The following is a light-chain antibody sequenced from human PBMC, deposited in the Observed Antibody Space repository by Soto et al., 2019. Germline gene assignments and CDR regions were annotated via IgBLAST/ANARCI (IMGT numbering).Light chain of an antibody. J-gene: IGKJ4*01. V-gene: IGKV3-20*01. CDR1: QSVFRNY. CDR2: GAS. Sequence: EIVLTQSPGTLSLSPGERATLSCRASQSVFRNYLAWYQQKPGQAPRLLIYGASTRAAGISDRFSGSGSGTDFTLTVNRLEPADFAVYYCQQYGSSPSTFGGGTQVDIK. CDR3: QQYGSSPST.